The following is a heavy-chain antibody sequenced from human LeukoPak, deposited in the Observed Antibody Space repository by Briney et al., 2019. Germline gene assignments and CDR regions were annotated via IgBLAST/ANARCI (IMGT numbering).Heavy chain of an antibody. CDR1: GYTFTSYY. D-gene: IGHD3-10*01. J-gene: IGHJ4*02. Sequence: GASVKVSCKASGYTFTSYYIHWVRQAPGQGLEWVGIINPLGGGTSSAQKFQGRVTMTRDTSISTAYMELSRLRSDDTAVYYYARVKGSGSYLSDYWGQGTLVTVSS. CDR3: ARVKGSGSYLSDY. V-gene: IGHV1-2*02. CDR2: INPLGGGT.